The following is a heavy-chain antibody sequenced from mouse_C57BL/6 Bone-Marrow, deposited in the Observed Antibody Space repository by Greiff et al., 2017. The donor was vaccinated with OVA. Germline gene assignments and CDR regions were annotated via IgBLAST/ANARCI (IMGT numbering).Heavy chain of an antibody. Sequence: VQLQQSGAELVRPGASVKLSCTASGFNINDDYMHWVKQRPEQGLEWIGWIDPENGDTEYASKFQGKATITADTSSNTAYLELSSLTSEDSAVYYCTTPLYGIFDYGGQGTTLTVS. CDR2: IDPENGDT. D-gene: IGHD2-1*01. CDR3: TTPLYGIFDY. CDR1: GFNINDDY. J-gene: IGHJ2*01. V-gene: IGHV14-4*01.